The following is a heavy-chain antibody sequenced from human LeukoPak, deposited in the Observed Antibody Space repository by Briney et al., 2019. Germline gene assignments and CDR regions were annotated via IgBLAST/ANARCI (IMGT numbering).Heavy chain of an antibody. CDR1: GGSISSSNW. D-gene: IGHD3-3*01. V-gene: IGHV4-4*02. CDR3: ARGSVLRFLEWLPKADAFDI. CDR2: IYHSGST. Sequence: EPSGTLSLTCAVSGGSISSSNWWSWVRQPPGKGLEWIGEIYHSGSTNYNPSLKSRVTISVDTSKNQFSLKLSSVTAADTAVYYCARGSVLRFLEWLPKADAFDIWGQGTMVTVSS. J-gene: IGHJ3*02.